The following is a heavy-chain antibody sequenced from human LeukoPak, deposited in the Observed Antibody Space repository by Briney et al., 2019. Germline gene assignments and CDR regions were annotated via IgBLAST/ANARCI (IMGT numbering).Heavy chain of an antibody. D-gene: IGHD2-2*01. CDR3: AREPTYCSSTSCYYY. Sequence: ASVKVSCEASGGTFSSYAISWVRQAPGQGLEWMGRIIPILGIANYAQKFQGRVTITADESTSTAYMELSSLRSEDTAVYYCAREPTYCSSTSCYYYWGQGTLVTVSS. V-gene: IGHV1-69*04. CDR1: GGTFSSYA. CDR2: IIPILGIA. J-gene: IGHJ4*02.